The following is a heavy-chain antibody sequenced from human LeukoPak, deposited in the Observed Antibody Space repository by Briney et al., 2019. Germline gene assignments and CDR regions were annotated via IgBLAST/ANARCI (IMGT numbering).Heavy chain of an antibody. J-gene: IGHJ4*02. CDR2: ISGSGGST. D-gene: IGHD4-17*01. Sequence: GGPLRLSCAASGFTFSSYAMSWVRQAPGKGLEWVSAISGSGGSTYYADSVKGRFTISRDNSKNTLYLQMNSLRAEDTAVYYCAKDLGAAVTVDYWGQGTLVTVSS. V-gene: IGHV3-23*01. CDR1: GFTFSSYA. CDR3: AKDLGAAVTVDY.